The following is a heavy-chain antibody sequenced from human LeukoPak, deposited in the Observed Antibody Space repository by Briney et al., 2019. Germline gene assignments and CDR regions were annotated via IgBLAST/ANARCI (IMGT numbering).Heavy chain of an antibody. D-gene: IGHD4-17*01. CDR2: ISAYNGNT. V-gene: IGHV1-18*01. J-gene: IGHJ4*02. Sequence: ASVKVSCKAYGYTFTSYGISWVRQAPGQGLEWMGWISAYNGNTNYAQKLQGRVTMTTDTSTSTAYMELRSLRSDDTAVYYCARVVGVFDMTTVTTGEDYWGQGTLVTVSS. CDR1: GYTFTSYG. CDR3: ARVVGVFDMTTVTTGEDY.